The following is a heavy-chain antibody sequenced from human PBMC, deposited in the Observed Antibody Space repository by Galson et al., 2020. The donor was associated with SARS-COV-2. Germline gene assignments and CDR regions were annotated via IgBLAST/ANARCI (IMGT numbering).Heavy chain of an antibody. CDR2: VYYNGNT. CDR1: GGSFSRYN. D-gene: IGHD3-22*01. Sequence: SETLSLTCTLSGGSFSRYNGSWIRQPPAKGLEWIGYVYYNGNTNYNPSLKSRVSISVDTSENQFSLKLSSVTAADTAVYYCARHDSVVAYFDYWGQGALVTVSS. V-gene: IGHV4-59*08. CDR3: ARHDSVVAYFDY. J-gene: IGHJ4*02.